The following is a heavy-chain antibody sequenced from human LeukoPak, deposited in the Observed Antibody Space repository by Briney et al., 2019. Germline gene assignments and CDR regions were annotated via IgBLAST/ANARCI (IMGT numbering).Heavy chain of an antibody. CDR1: GYTFTSYY. V-gene: IGHV1-46*01. CDR2: INPSGGST. J-gene: IGHJ5*02. CDR3: ARVSSSSLWWFDP. D-gene: IGHD6-6*01. Sequence: ASVKVSCKASGYTFTSYYMHWVRQAPGQGLEWMGIINPSGGSTSYAQKFQGRVTMTRDMSTSTVYMELSSLRSGDTAVYYCARVSSSSLWWFDPWGQGTLVTVSS.